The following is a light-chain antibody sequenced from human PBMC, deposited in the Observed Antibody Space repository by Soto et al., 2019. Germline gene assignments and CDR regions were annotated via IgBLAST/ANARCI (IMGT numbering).Light chain of an antibody. Sequence: QSALTQPISLSGSPGQSITISCPGNSNAIGTYDYVCWYQPPPGKAPRLIIHGVNNRSPGISGRFSASKSGLTASLTISGLQSEDEADYYCTAFSANRVYLFGPGTKVTVL. CDR2: GVN. V-gene: IGLV2-14*01. CDR3: TAFSANRVYL. CDR1: SNAIGTYDY. J-gene: IGLJ1*01.